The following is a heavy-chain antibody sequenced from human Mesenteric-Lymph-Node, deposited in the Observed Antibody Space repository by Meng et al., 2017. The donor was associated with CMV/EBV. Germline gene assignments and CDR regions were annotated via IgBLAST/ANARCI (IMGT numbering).Heavy chain of an antibody. J-gene: IGHJ5*02. V-gene: IGHV4-39*07. CDR1: GGSISSSSYY. D-gene: IGHD3-3*01. Sequence: SETLSLTCTVSGGSISSSSYYWGWIRQPPGKGLEWIGSIYYSGTTYYNPSLKSRVTISIDTSKNQFSLELISVTAADTAVYYCTRGLDDFYSGFLGRWFDPWGQGTLVTVSS. CDR3: TRGLDDFYSGFLGRWFDP. CDR2: IYYSGTT.